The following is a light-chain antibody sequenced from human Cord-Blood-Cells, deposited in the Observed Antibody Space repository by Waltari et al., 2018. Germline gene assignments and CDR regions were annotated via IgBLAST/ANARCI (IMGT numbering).Light chain of an antibody. CDR3: CSYAGSSTHVV. CDR1: SSAVGGYNY. V-gene: IGLV2-23*01. Sequence: QSALTQPASVSGSPGQSITISCTGTSSAVGGYNYVSWYQQHPGKAPKLMIYEGSKRPSGVSNRFSGSKSGNTASLTISGLQAEDEADYYCCSYAGSSTHVVFGGGTKLTVL. J-gene: IGLJ2*01. CDR2: EGS.